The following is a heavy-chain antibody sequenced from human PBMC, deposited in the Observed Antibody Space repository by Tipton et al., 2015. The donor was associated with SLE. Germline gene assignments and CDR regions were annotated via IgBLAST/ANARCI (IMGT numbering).Heavy chain of an antibody. D-gene: IGHD3-10*01. J-gene: IGHJ3*02. CDR2: ISGSGGNT. V-gene: IGHV3-23*01. CDR1: GFTFGDYA. Sequence: GSLRLSCTASGFTFGDYAMSWVRQAPGKGLEWVSAISGSGGNTYYADSVKGRFTISRDNSKNTLYLQMNSLRAEDTAVYYCAREWPLVLLPFDIWGQGTMVTVSS. CDR3: AREWPLVLLPFDI.